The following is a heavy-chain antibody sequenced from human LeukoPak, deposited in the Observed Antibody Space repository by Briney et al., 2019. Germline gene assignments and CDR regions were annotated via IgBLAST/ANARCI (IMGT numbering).Heavy chain of an antibody. Sequence: SETLSLTCTVSGGSISSSDYYWGWIRQPPGKGLEWLGSIYCGGSTYYNPSLKSRVTISVDTSMNQFSLKLSFVTTADTAVYYCARALGYCSGGSCTRGYNWFDPWGQGTLVTVPS. CDR3: ARALGYCSGGSCTRGYNWFDP. D-gene: IGHD2-15*01. CDR1: GGSISSSDYY. J-gene: IGHJ5*02. V-gene: IGHV4-39*01. CDR2: IYCGGST.